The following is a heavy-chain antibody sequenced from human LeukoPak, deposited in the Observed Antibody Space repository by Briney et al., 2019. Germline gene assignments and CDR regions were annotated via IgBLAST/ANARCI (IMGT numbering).Heavy chain of an antibody. J-gene: IGHJ4*02. CDR3: ARDPEYYDSGGTFDY. Sequence: AGGSLRLSCAASGFTFSDYYMSWIRQAPGKGLEWLSYISSSGSTIYYADSVKGRFTISRDNAKHSLYLQMNSLRAEETAVYYCARDPEYYDSGGTFDYWGQGTLVTVSS. V-gene: IGHV3-11*01. D-gene: IGHD3-22*01. CDR1: GFTFSDYY. CDR2: ISSSGSTI.